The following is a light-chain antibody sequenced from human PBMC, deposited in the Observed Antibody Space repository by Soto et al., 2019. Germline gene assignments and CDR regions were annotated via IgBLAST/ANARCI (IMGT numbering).Light chain of an antibody. V-gene: IGKV3-15*01. CDR3: QPYNNWPLT. CDR2: GAS. Sequence: EIVLTQSPATLSLSPGERATLSCRASQSVSSYLAWYQQKPGQAPRLLIYGASNRATGIPARFSGSGSGTEFTLTISSLQSEDFAIYYCQPYNNWPLTFGGGTKVDIK. J-gene: IGKJ4*01. CDR1: QSVSSY.